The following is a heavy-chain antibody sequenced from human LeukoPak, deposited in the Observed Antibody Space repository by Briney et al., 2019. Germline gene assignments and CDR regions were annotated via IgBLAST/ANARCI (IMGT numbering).Heavy chain of an antibody. CDR1: GFTFSDYY. Sequence: GSLRLSCAASGFTFSDYYMSWIRQAPGKGLEWVSYISSSSSTIYYADSVKGRFTISRDNAKNSLYLQMNSLRAEDTALYYCARDRGVDTAMVNWFDPWGQGTLVTVSS. J-gene: IGHJ5*02. V-gene: IGHV3-11*01. CDR2: ISSSSSTI. D-gene: IGHD5-18*01. CDR3: ARDRGVDTAMVNWFDP.